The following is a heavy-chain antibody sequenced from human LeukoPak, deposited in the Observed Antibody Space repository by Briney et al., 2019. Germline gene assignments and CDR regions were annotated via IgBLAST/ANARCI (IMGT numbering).Heavy chain of an antibody. CDR3: ARDVIHWFDP. CDR2: IYYSGST. CDR1: GGSISSSSYY. Sequence: PSETLSLTCTVSGGSISSSSYYWGWIRQPPGKGLEWIGSIYYSGSTYYNPSLKSRVTISVDTSKNQFSLKLSSVTAADTAVYYCARDVIHWFDPWGQGTLVTVSS. V-gene: IGHV4-39*07. J-gene: IGHJ5*02.